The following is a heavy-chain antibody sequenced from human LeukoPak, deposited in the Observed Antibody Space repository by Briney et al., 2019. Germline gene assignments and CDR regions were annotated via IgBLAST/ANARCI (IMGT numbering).Heavy chain of an antibody. J-gene: IGHJ4*02. V-gene: IGHV3-9*01. D-gene: IGHD6-19*01. Sequence: GGSLRLSCAASGFTFDDYAMHWVRQAPGKGLEWVSGISWNSGSIGYADSVKGRFTISRDNAKNSLYLQMNSLRAEDTALYYCAKGWYSSGWYYFDYWGQRTLVTVSS. CDR1: GFTFDDYA. CDR3: AKGWYSSGWYYFDY. CDR2: ISWNSGSI.